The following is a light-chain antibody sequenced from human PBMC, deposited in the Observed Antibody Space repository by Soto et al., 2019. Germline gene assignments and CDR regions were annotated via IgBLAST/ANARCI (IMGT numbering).Light chain of an antibody. CDR3: SSYTSSSTLWV. Sequence: QSALTQPASVSGSPGQSITISCTGTSSDVGGYNYVSWYQQHPGKAPKLMIYDVSNRPSGFSNRFSGSKSGNTASLTISGLQAEDEADYYCSSYTSSSTLWVFGGGTQLTVL. V-gene: IGLV2-14*01. J-gene: IGLJ3*02. CDR1: SSDVGGYNY. CDR2: DVS.